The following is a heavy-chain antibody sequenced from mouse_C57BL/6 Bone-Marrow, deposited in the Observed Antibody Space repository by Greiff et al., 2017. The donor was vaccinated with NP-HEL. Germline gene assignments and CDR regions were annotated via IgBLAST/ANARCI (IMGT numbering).Heavy chain of an antibody. D-gene: IGHD2-10*02. Sequence: QVQLQQSGAELARPGASVKLSCKASGNTFTSYGISWVKQRTGQGLEWIGVIYPRSGNTYYNEKFKGKATLTADKSSSTAYMELRSLTSEDSAVYFCARGYGNPFVYWGQGTTLTVSS. CDR2: IYPRSGNT. CDR1: GNTFTSYG. J-gene: IGHJ2*01. V-gene: IGHV1-81*01. CDR3: ARGYGNPFVY.